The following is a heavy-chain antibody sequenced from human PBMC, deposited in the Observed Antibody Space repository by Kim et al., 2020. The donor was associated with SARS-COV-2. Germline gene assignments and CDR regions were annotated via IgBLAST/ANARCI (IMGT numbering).Heavy chain of an antibody. CDR2: VYYSGST. Sequence: SETLSLTCTVSGGSISSYYWTWIRQPPGKGLEWIGYVYYSGSTNYKPSLKSRVTISVDTSKNQFSLKLSSMTAADTAVYYCARHRAPYFCASTSCPYYYYYGMDVWGQGTTVTVSS. CDR1: GGSISSYY. V-gene: IGHV4-59*08. J-gene: IGHJ6*02. D-gene: IGHD2-2*01. CDR3: ARHRAPYFCASTSCPYYYYYGMDV.